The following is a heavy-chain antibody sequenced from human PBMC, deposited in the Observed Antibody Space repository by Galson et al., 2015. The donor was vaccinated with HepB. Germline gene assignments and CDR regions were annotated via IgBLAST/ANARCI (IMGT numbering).Heavy chain of an antibody. D-gene: IGHD3-3*01. CDR2: ISYDGSNK. CDR1: GFTFSSYG. J-gene: IGHJ4*02. Sequence: SLRLSCAASGFTFSSYGMHWVRQAPGKGLEWVAVISYDGSNKYYADSVKGRFTISRDNSKNTLYLQMNSLRAEDTAVYYCAKGGGRFLEWLLYSYFDYWGQGTLVTVSS. CDR3: AKGGGRFLEWLLYSYFDY. V-gene: IGHV3-30*18.